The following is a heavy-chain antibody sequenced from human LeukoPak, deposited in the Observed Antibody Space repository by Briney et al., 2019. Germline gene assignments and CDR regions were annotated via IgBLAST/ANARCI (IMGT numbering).Heavy chain of an antibody. CDR2: IKEDGTDK. Sequence: GGSLRLSCSASAFTFSVYWMTWVRQAPGKGLEWVATIKEDGTDKYYVDSVRGRFTISRDDAKRTVDLQMDNLRAEDTAIYYCAYRNNFEYWGQGALVTVSS. CDR3: AYRNNFEY. CDR1: AFTFSVYW. J-gene: IGHJ4*02. V-gene: IGHV3-7*05. D-gene: IGHD1-26*01.